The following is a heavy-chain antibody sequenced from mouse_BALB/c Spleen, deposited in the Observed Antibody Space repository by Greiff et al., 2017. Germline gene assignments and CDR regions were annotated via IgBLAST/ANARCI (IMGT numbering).Heavy chain of an antibody. CDR1: GFSLTSYG. CDR3: ARDSYDYDADYAMDY. Sequence: VMLVESGPGLVAPSQSLSITCTVSGFSLTSYGVHWVRQPPGKGLEWLGVIWAGGSTNYNSALMSRLSISKDNSKSQVFLKMNSLQTDDTAMYYCARDSYDYDADYAMDYWGQGTSVTVSS. CDR2: IWAGGST. D-gene: IGHD2-4*01. V-gene: IGHV2-9*02. J-gene: IGHJ4*01.